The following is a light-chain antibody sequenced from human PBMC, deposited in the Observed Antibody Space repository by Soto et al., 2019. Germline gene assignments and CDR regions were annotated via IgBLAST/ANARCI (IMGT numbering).Light chain of an antibody. V-gene: IGKV3-20*01. CDR3: QQYGSSNIT. Sequence: EIVLTQSPGTLSLSPGERATLSCRASQSVSSSYSAWYQQKPGQAPRLLIYGASSRATGIPDRFSGSGSGTDFTLTISRLEPEDFAAYYRQQYGSSNITFAQGPRLEIK. CDR2: GAS. J-gene: IGKJ5*01. CDR1: QSVSSSY.